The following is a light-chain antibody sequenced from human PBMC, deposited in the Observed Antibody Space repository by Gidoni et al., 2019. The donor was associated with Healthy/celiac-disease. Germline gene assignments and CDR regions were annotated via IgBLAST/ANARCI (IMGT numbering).Light chain of an antibody. CDR3: QQSYSTPFT. Sequence: DIQMTQSPSSLSASVGDRVTITCRASQSISSYLNWYQQKPRKAPKLLIYAASSLQSGVPSRFSGSGSGTDFTLTISSLQPEDFATYYCQQSYSTPFTFGPXTKVDIK. V-gene: IGKV1-39*01. CDR2: AAS. CDR1: QSISSY. J-gene: IGKJ3*01.